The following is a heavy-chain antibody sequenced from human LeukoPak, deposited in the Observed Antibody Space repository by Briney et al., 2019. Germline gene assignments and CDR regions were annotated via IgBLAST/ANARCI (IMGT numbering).Heavy chain of an antibody. CDR3: ARGWIRITISNYYYYMDV. J-gene: IGHJ6*03. CDR1: GGTFSSYA. D-gene: IGHD3-3*01. Sequence: GSSVKVSCKASGGTFSSYAISWLRQAPEQGLEWMGGIIPIFGTANYAQKFQGRVTITADESTSTAYMELSSLRSEDTAVYYCARGWIRITISNYYYYMDVWGKGTTVTVSS. V-gene: IGHV1-69*01. CDR2: IIPIFGTA.